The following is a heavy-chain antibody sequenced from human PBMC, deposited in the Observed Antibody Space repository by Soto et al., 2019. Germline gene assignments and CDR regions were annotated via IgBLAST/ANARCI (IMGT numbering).Heavy chain of an antibody. D-gene: IGHD2-15*01. Sequence: SETLSLTCTVSGGSIYRSGYYWGWIRQPPGRGLEWIGNIDYNGVTYSNPSLKSRVTISRDTSKNQFSLKLTSVTAADTALYYCGKVLVGATGHTDSDSWGPGXLVTVYS. J-gene: IGHJ4*02. CDR1: GGSIYRSGYY. CDR3: GKVLVGATGHTDSDS. V-gene: IGHV4-39*01. CDR2: IDYNGVT.